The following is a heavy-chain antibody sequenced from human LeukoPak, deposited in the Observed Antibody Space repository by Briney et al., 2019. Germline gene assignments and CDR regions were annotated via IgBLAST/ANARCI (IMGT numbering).Heavy chain of an antibody. Sequence: ASVKVSCKASGYTFTSYYMHWVRQAPGQGLEWMGIINPSGGSTSYAQKFQGRVTMTRDTSTSAVYMELSSLRSEDTAVYYCASYAYGGNSGFAFDIWGQGTMVTVSS. J-gene: IGHJ3*02. V-gene: IGHV1-46*01. D-gene: IGHD4-23*01. CDR2: INPSGGST. CDR3: ASYAYGGNSGFAFDI. CDR1: GYTFTSYY.